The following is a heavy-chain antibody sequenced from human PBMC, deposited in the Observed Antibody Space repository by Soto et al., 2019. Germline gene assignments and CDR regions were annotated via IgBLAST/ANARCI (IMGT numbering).Heavy chain of an antibody. D-gene: IGHD3-22*01. Sequence: SETLSLTCTVSGGSISSGGYYWSWIHQHPGKGLEWIGYIYYSGSTYYNPSLKSRVTISVDTSKNQFSLKLSSVTAADTAMYYCATFRSGYYQTDAFDIWGQGTMVTVSS. CDR3: ATFRSGYYQTDAFDI. V-gene: IGHV4-31*03. CDR2: IYYSGST. J-gene: IGHJ3*02. CDR1: GGSISSGGYY.